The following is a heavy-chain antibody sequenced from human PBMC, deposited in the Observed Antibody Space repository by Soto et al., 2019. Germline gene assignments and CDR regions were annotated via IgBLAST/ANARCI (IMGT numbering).Heavy chain of an antibody. CDR1: GGTFSSYA. J-gene: IGHJ6*02. CDR3: ARDVDTAMARYYYYYGMDV. Sequence: QVQLVQSGAEVKKPGSSVKVSCKASGGTFSSYAISWVRQAPGQGLEWMGGIIPIFGTANYAKKFQGRVTITADESTSTAYMKLSSMRSEDTAVYYCARDVDTAMARYYYYYGMDVWGQGTTVTVSS. CDR2: IIPIFGTA. D-gene: IGHD5-18*01. V-gene: IGHV1-69*12.